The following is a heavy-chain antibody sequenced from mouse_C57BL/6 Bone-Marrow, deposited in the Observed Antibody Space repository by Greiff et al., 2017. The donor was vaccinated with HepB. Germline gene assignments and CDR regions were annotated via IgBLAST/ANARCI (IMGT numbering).Heavy chain of an antibody. D-gene: IGHD2-1*01. Sequence: QVQLKESGAELVRPGASVTLSCKASGYTFTDYEMHWVKQTPVHGLEWIGAIDPETGGTAYNQKFKGKAILTADKSSSTAYMELRSLTSEDSAVYYCTRPIYYGNYLFAYWGQGTLVTVSA. J-gene: IGHJ3*01. CDR3: TRPIYYGNYLFAY. V-gene: IGHV1-15*01. CDR2: IDPETGGT. CDR1: GYTFTDYE.